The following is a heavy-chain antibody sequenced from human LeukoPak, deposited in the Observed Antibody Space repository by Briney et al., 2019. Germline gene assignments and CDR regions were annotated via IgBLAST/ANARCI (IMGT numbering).Heavy chain of an antibody. CDR1: GFTFSSYA. V-gene: IGHV3-23*01. CDR2: ISGSGGST. J-gene: IGHJ4*02. D-gene: IGHD5-18*01. CDR3: AKDWGGYNSGPPFDY. Sequence: GFLRLSCAASGFTFSSYAMSWVRQAPGKGLEWVSTISGSGGSTYYADSVKGRFTISRDKSKNTLSLQMNSLRAEDTAVYYCAKDWGGYNSGPPFDYWGQGTLVTVSS.